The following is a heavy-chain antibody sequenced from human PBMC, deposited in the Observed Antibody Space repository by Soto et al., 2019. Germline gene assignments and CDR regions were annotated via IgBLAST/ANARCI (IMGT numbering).Heavy chain of an antibody. CDR1: GDRFTTYW. Sequence: PGESLKISCKGSGDRFTTYWIGWVRQMPGKGLEWMGPVCPGGSNTRFSPSFQAQVTTSVDMSSSTAYLQWSSLRVSDTAMYYCARQAYQYETNSFGYWGQGTLVTVSS. V-gene: IGHV5-51*01. CDR3: ARQAYQYETNSFGY. J-gene: IGHJ4*02. D-gene: IGHD2-21*01. CDR2: VCPGGSNT.